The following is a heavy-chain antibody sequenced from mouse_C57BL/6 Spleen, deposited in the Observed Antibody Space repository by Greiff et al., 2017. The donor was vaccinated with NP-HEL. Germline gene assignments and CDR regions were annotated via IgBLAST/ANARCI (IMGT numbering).Heavy chain of an antibody. CDR2: ISSGSSTI. J-gene: IGHJ4*01. V-gene: IGHV5-17*01. CDR1: GFTFSDYG. D-gene: IGHD2-13*01. CDR3: ARRRLGEGYAMDY. Sequence: EVQLVESGGGLVKPGGSLKLSCAASGFTFSDYGMHWVRQAPEKGLEWVAYISSGSSTIYYADTVKGRFTISRDNAKNTLFLQMTSLRSEDTAMYYCARRRLGEGYAMDYWGQGTSVTVSS.